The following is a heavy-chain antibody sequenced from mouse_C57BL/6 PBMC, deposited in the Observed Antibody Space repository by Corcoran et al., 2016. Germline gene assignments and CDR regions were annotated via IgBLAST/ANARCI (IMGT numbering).Heavy chain of an antibody. D-gene: IGHD1-1*01. CDR1: GYTFTTYG. J-gene: IGHJ4*01. Sequence: QIQLVQSGPELKKPGETVKISCKASGYTFTTYGMSWLKQAPGKGLKWMGWINTYSGVPTYADDFKGRFAFSLETSASTAYLQINNLKNEDTATYFCARGYYGSSYYAMDYWGQGTSVTVSS. V-gene: IGHV9-3*01. CDR3: ARGYYGSSYYAMDY. CDR2: INTYSGVP.